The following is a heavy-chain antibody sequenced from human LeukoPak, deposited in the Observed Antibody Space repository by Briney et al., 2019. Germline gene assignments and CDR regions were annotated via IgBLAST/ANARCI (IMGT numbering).Heavy chain of an antibody. CDR2: ISSGGNT. D-gene: IGHD3-22*01. CDR3: AKHLGGNYFDRPFDY. J-gene: IGHJ4*02. CDR1: GFSFSDNA. V-gene: IGHV3-23*01. Sequence: GGSLRLSCAASGFSFSDNAMTWVRQAPGKGLEWVAVISSGGNTKYADSERGRFSISRDNSKNTLYLQMNSLRAEDTAVYYCAKHLGGNYFDRPFDYWGQGTLVTVSS.